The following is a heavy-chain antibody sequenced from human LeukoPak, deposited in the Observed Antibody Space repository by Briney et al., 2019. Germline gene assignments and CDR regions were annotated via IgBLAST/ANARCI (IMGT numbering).Heavy chain of an antibody. D-gene: IGHD3-10*01. CDR2: ISAYNGNT. CDR3: ATYPFRGATHYFDY. V-gene: IGHV1-18*01. CDR1: GYTFTSYG. J-gene: IGHJ4*02. Sequence: ASVKVSCKASGYTFTSYGISWVRQAPGQGLEWMGWISAYNGNTNYAQKLQGRVTMTTDTSTSTAYMELRSLRSDDTAVYYCATYPFRGATHYFDYWGQGILVTVSS.